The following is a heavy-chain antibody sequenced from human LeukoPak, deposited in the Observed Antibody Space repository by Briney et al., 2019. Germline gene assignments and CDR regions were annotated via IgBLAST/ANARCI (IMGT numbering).Heavy chain of an antibody. CDR3: ARGPRNMNSYYYYMDV. CDR1: GGPFSGYY. Sequence: SETLSLTCGVDGGPFSGYYWSWIRQPPGKGLEWIGEINHSGSTNYNPSLKSRVTISLDTSKNQFPLNLSSVTAADTAVYYCARGPRNMNSYYYYMDVWGKGTTVTVSS. CDR2: INHSGST. D-gene: IGHD1-14*01. V-gene: IGHV4-34*01. J-gene: IGHJ6*03.